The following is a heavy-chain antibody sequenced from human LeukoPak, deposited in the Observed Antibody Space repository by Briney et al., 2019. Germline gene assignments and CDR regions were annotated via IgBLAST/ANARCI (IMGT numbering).Heavy chain of an antibody. CDR2: ITSTSTYI. Sequence: GGSLRLSCAASGFTFSSYSFNWVRQAPGHGLEWVASITSTSTYIYYADSVQGRFAVSRDNAKNSLYLQMNSLRAEDTAVFYCVRRGPNNSGLDYWGQGTLVTVSS. D-gene: IGHD5-12*01. CDR3: VRRGPNNSGLDY. J-gene: IGHJ4*02. V-gene: IGHV3-21*01. CDR1: GFTFSSYS.